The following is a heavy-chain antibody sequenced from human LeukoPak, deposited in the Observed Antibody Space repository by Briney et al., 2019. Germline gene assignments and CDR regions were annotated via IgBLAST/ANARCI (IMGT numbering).Heavy chain of an antibody. J-gene: IGHJ5*02. V-gene: IGHV3-66*01. Sequence: GGSLRLSCAASGFTVSSNYMSWVRQAPGKGLEWVSVIYSGGSTYYSDSVKGRFTISRDNSKNTLYLQMNSLRAEDTAVYYCARDSSGWNNWFDPWGQGTLVTVSS. CDR2: IYSGGST. CDR1: GFTVSSNY. CDR3: ARDSSGWNNWFDP. D-gene: IGHD6-19*01.